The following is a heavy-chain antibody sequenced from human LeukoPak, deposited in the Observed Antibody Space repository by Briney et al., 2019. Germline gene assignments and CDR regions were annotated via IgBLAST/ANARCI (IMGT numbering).Heavy chain of an antibody. V-gene: IGHV3-30*18. CDR1: GFTVSSSA. CDR3: AKGRWDNSGWFFDY. Sequence: PGGSLRLSCAASGFTVSSSAMHWVRQAPGKGLEWVAALSFDGNDKYYGDSVKGRFAISRDTSKNTLDLQINSLRPEDTAAYYCAKGRWDNSGWFFDYWGQGTLVTVSS. D-gene: IGHD6-19*01. CDR2: LSFDGNDK. J-gene: IGHJ4*02.